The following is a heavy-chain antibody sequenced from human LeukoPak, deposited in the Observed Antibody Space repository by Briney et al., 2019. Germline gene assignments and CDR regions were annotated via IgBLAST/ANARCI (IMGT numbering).Heavy chain of an antibody. Sequence: SETLSLTCTVSGGSISSYYWSWIRQPPGKGLEWIGYIYYSGSTNYNPSLKSRVTISVDTSKNQFSLRLSSVTAADTAVYYCAKSTYYYDTFVNAFDFWGQGTVVTVSS. V-gene: IGHV4-59*12. CDR1: GGSISSYY. CDR2: IYYSGST. CDR3: AKSTYYYDTFVNAFDF. J-gene: IGHJ3*01. D-gene: IGHD3-22*01.